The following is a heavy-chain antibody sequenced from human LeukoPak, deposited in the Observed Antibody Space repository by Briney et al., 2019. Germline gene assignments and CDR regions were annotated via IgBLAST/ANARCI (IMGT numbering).Heavy chain of an antibody. V-gene: IGHV1-3*01. CDR1: GYTFTTCT. CDR2: IHADSGNT. Sequence: ASVKVSCKTSGYTFTTCTVHWVRQAPGQRLEWMGWIHADSGNTKYSQKLQGRVAIARDTSASTIYMELTSLRIEDTAVYFCTIGLAGDWDAFDIWGLGTMVTVSS. D-gene: IGHD6-19*01. J-gene: IGHJ3*02. CDR3: TIGLAGDWDAFDI.